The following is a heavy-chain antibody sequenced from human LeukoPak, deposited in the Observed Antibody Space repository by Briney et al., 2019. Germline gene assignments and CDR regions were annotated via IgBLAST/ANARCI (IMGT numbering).Heavy chain of an antibody. V-gene: IGHV1-2*02. CDR3: ARVESSSTNWSFHH. CDR2: INPNSGGT. D-gene: IGHD6-13*01. Sequence: ASVTVSCKASGFTFTDYYIHWVRQAPGQGLEWMAWINPNSGGTDYAQKFQGRVTMTRDTSISTAYMELSRLKSDDTAVYYCARVESSSTNWSFHHWGQGTLVTVSS. J-gene: IGHJ1*01. CDR1: GFTFTDYY.